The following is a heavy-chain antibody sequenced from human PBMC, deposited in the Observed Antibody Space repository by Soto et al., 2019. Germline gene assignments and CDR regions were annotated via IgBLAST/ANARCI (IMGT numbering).Heavy chain of an antibody. Sequence: PGGSLRLSCAASGFTFSSYAMSWVRQAPGKGLEWVSAISGSGGSTYYADSVKGRFTISRDNSKNTLYLQMNTLRPEDTGLYYCARVTPGNNLYYFSGLDFWGQGTSVTVS. CDR2: ISGSGGST. V-gene: IGHV3-23*01. D-gene: IGHD1-1*01. J-gene: IGHJ6*02. CDR3: ARVTPGNNLYYFSGLDF. CDR1: GFTFSSYA.